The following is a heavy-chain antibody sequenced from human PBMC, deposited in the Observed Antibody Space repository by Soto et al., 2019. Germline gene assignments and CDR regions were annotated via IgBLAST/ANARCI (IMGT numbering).Heavy chain of an antibody. CDR2: INPSGGST. D-gene: IGHD3-10*01. J-gene: IGHJ3*02. CDR1: GYTFTSYY. Sequence: QVQLVQSGAEVKKPGASVKVSCKASGYTFTSYYMHWVRQAPGQGLEWMGIINPSGGSTSYAQKFQGRVTMTRDTSTSTVYMELSSLSSEDTAVYYCARDESITMVRGADAFDIWGQGTMVTVSS. V-gene: IGHV1-46*01. CDR3: ARDESITMVRGADAFDI.